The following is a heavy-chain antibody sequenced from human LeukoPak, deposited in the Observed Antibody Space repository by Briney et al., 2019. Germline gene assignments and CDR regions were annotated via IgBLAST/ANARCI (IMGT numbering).Heavy chain of an antibody. CDR1: GFTFSSYW. D-gene: IGHD6-13*01. CDR3: ARGTIAAAGYYYFDY. CDR2: IKQDGSEK. Sequence: GGSLRLSCAASGFTFSSYWMSWVRQAPGKGLEGVANIKQDGSEKYYVDSVKGRFTISRDNAKDSLYLQMNSLRAEDTAVYYCARGTIAAAGYYYFDYWGQGTQVTVSS. J-gene: IGHJ4*02. V-gene: IGHV3-7*04.